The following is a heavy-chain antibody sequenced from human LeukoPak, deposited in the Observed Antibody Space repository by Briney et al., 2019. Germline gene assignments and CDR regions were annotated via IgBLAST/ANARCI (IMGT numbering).Heavy chain of an antibody. CDR2: LYYSGST. CDR1: GGSISSSTFY. V-gene: IGHV4-39*01. J-gene: IGHJ4*02. Sequence: SETLSLTCTVSGGSISSSTFYWGWIRQPPGKGLEWIGSLYYSGSTYYNPSLKSRVTISVDTSKNQFSLRLKSVTAADTAMYYCAKSGGYGLIDYWGQGTLVTVYS. CDR3: AKSGGYGLIDY. D-gene: IGHD1-26*01.